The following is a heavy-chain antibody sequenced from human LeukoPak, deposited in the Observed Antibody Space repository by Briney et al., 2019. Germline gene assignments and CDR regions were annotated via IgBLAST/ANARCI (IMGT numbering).Heavy chain of an antibody. V-gene: IGHV3-33*01. Sequence: GRSLRLSCAASGFSYSSYGFHWVRQAPGKGLEWVAIIWYDGSNKYYADSVKGRFTISRDNAKNSLYLQMDSLRDEDTAVYYCVRESRFHFDYWGQGTLVTVSS. D-gene: IGHD3-10*01. CDR3: VRESRFHFDY. CDR1: GFSYSSYG. J-gene: IGHJ4*02. CDR2: IWYDGSNK.